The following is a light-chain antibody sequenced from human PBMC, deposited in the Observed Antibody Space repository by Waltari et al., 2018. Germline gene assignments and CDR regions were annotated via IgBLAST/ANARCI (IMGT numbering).Light chain of an antibody. CDR3: QQYDNPSGFT. V-gene: IGKV1-33*01. Sequence: DIQMTQSPSSLSASVGDRVTITCQASQDISNYLNWYQQKPGKAPKLLIYDAANLETGVPSRFSGSGSGTDVTFTISSLQPEDIATYYCQQYDNPSGFTFGPGTKVDIK. CDR1: QDISNY. J-gene: IGKJ3*01. CDR2: DAA.